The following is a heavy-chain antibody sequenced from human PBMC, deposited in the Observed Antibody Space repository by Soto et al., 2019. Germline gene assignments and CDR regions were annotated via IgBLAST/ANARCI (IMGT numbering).Heavy chain of an antibody. CDR3: AGLRYTRIVSDPSARGNHWFDP. CDR2: FDDSGIA. Sequence: TSETLSLTCTVSGGSIRVDDYYWSWIRPPQGKGLEWFGYFDDSGIASYNPSLERRVIMSVNTSNAQFSLKLSSVTAAVNAIYFCAGLRYTRIVSDPSARGNHWFDPWGQGTLVTVSS. CDR1: GGSIRVDDYY. V-gene: IGHV4-30-4*01. D-gene: IGHD3-16*01. J-gene: IGHJ5*02.